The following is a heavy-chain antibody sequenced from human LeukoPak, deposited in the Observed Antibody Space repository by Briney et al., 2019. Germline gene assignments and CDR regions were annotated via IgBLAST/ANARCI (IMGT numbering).Heavy chain of an antibody. D-gene: IGHD1-26*01. J-gene: IGHJ6*02. CDR2: IWYDGSNK. CDR3: ARPGPSTTNSYGMDV. CDR1: GFTFSSYG. V-gene: IGHV3-33*01. Sequence: GGSLRLSCAASGFTFSSYGMHWVRQAPGKGLEWVAVIWYDGSNKYYADSVKGRFTISRDNSKNTLYLQMTSLRAENTAVYYCARPGPSTTNSYGMDVWGQGTTVTVSS.